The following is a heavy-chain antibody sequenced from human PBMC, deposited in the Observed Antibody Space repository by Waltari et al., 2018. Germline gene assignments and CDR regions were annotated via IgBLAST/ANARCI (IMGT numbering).Heavy chain of an antibody. CDR2: ISFDGNDI. CDR3: TRDGHSYFYGSWSDY. D-gene: IGHD3-10*01. V-gene: IGHV3-30*17. J-gene: IGHJ4*02. CDR1: GISVSSYA. Sequence: QGRLVESGGGVVQPGRSLTLSCEVSGISVSSYAMHWVRQAPGKGLEWVAGISFDGNDIYFADSVKGRFTITRDNSKSTLYLQMNSLTPEDTAIYYCTRDGHSYFYGSWSDYWGQGALVTVSS.